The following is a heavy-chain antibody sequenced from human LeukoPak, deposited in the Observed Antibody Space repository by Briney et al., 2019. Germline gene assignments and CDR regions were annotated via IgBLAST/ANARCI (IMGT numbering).Heavy chain of an antibody. Sequence: ASVKVSCKAPGYTFTSYYMHWVRQAPGQGLEWMGIINPSGGSTSYAQKFQGRVTMTRDTSTSTVYMELSSLRSEDTAVYYCARDGDWAPYYYYYYYMDVWGKGTTVTVSS. V-gene: IGHV1-46*01. CDR2: INPSGGST. CDR1: GYTFTSYY. D-gene: IGHD2-21*02. J-gene: IGHJ6*03. CDR3: ARDGDWAPYYYYYYYMDV.